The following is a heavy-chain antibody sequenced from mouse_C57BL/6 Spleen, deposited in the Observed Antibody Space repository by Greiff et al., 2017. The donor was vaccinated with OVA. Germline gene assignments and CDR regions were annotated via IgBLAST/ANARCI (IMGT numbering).Heavy chain of an antibody. J-gene: IGHJ2*01. CDR2: INPGSGGT. D-gene: IGHD1-1*01. V-gene: IGHV1-54*01. Sequence: VQLQQSGAELVRPGTSVKVSCKASGYAFTNYLIEWVKQRPGQGLEWIGVINPGSGGTNYNEKLKGKATLTADKSSSTAYMQLSSLTSEDSAVYFCARSDYYGSSPYYFDYWGQGTTLTVSS. CDR1: GYAFTNYL. CDR3: ARSDYYGSSPYYFDY.